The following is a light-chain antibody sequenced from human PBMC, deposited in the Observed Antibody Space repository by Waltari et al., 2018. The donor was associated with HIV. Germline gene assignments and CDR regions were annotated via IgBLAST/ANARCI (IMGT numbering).Light chain of an antibody. Sequence: IVLTQFPGTLSLSPGERATVSCRASQSVGLNYLAWYQQRPGQAPRLLIDAASDRATGIPDRFTGSGSGTDFTLSISRLEPEDSAMYFCQKYTSAPFSFGQGTRLEIK. CDR2: AAS. CDR1: QSVGLNY. CDR3: QKYTSAPFS. V-gene: IGKV3-20*01. J-gene: IGKJ5*01.